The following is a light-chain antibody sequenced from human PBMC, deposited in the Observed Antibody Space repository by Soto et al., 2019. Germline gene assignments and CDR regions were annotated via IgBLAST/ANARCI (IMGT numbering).Light chain of an antibody. CDR3: QQYNHWPST. CDR1: QSVTSN. J-gene: IGKJ1*01. V-gene: IGKV3-15*01. CDR2: GAS. Sequence: EIVMTQSPPTLSVSAGERATLSCRATQSVTSNLAWYQQKPGQAPRLLIHGASTRATGIPARFSGSGSETEFTLTISSLQSEDSATYYCQQYNHWPSTFGQGTKVDIK.